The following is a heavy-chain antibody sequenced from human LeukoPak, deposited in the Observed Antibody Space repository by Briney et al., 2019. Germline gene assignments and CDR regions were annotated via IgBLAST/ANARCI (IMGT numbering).Heavy chain of an antibody. CDR1: GGSISSSSYY. CDR2: IYYSGST. J-gene: IGHJ6*03. D-gene: IGHD6-25*01. Sequence: PSETLSLTCTVSGGSISSSSYYWGWIRQPPGKGLEWIGSIYYSGSTYYNPSLKSRVTISVDTSKNQFSLKLSSVTAADTAVYYCASWFDSSVLYYYYYMDVWSKGTTVTVSS. CDR3: ASWFDSSVLYYYYYMDV. V-gene: IGHV4-39*07.